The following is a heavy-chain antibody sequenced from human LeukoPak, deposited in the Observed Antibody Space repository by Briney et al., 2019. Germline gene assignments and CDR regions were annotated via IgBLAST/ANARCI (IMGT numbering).Heavy chain of an antibody. CDR3: ARGPGYFQH. D-gene: IGHD2-8*02. J-gene: IGHJ1*01. CDR1: GDSVSSNSAA. CDR2: TYYRSKWYS. V-gene: IGHV6-1*01. Sequence: KPSQTLSLTCAISGDSVSSNSAAWNWVRQSPSRGLEWLGGTYYRSKWYSHYSASVKSRITINPDTSRNQFSLQLNSVTPEDTAVYYCARGPGYFQHWGQGTLVTVSS.